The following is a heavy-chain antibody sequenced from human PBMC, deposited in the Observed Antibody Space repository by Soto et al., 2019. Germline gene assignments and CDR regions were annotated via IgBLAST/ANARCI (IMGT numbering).Heavy chain of an antibody. CDR3: ARHPGGRGYYYGMDV. D-gene: IGHD2-15*01. CDR1: GGTFSSDS. J-gene: IGHJ6*02. Sequence: ASVKVSCKASGGTFSSDSCSWVRQAPGQGLEWMGGIIPMFDTPIYAQKFQDRVTITADESTSTAYMELSSLRSEDTAVYYCARHPGGRGYYYGMDVWGQGTTVTVSS. CDR2: IIPMFDTP. V-gene: IGHV1-69*13.